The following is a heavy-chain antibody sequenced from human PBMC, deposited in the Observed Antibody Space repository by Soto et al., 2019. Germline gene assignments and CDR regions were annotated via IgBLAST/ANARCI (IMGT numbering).Heavy chain of an antibody. CDR3: ARGIEGWYQGRYYYGMDV. D-gene: IGHD6-19*01. Sequence: PSETLSLTCTVSGGSVSSGSYYWSCIRQPPGKGLEWIGYIYYSGSTNYNPSLKSRVTISVDTSKNQFSLKLSSVTAADTAVYYCARGIEGWYQGRYYYGMDVWGQGTTVTVS. CDR2: IYYSGST. J-gene: IGHJ6*02. V-gene: IGHV4-61*01. CDR1: GGSVSSGSYY.